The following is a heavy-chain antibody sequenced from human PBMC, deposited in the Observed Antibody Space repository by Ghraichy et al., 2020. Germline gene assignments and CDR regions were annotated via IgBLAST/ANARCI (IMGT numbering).Heavy chain of an antibody. J-gene: IGHJ3*01. V-gene: IGHV3-30-3*01. CDR2: ISYDESR. CDR1: GFTFSSYV. CDR3: ARKGHTSGRAPAFDF. Sequence: GESLNISCAASGFTFSSYVLHWVRQAPGKGLDWVSGISYDESRYFIDSVKGRFTISRDTSTSTLHLQMNGLRAEDTALYYCARKGHTSGRAPAFDFWGQGTMVTVSS. D-gene: IGHD3-22*01.